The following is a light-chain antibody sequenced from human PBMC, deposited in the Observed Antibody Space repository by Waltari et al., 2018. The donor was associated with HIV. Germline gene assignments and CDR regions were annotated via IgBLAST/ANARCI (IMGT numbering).Light chain of an antibody. Sequence: QSAPTQSRSVSGSPGQSVTISCTGTSSDVGGYNYVSWYQQPPGKAPKFMIYDVSKRPSGVPDRFSGSKSGNTASLTISGLQAEDEADYYCCSYAGNYTFVFGGGTKLTVL. V-gene: IGLV2-11*01. CDR3: CSYAGNYTFV. J-gene: IGLJ2*01. CDR1: SSDVGGYNY. CDR2: DVS.